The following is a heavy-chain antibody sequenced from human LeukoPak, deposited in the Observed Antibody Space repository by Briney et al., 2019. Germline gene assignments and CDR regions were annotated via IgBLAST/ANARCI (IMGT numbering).Heavy chain of an antibody. CDR1: GFTFSSYA. D-gene: IGHD2/OR15-2a*01. Sequence: PGGSMRLSCAASGFTFSSYAMSWVRQAPGKGLEWVSAISGSGGSTYYADSVKGRFTISRDNSKNTLYLQMNRLRAEDTAVYYCARLVSLDYFDYWGQGTLVTVSS. J-gene: IGHJ4*02. CDR3: ARLVSLDYFDY. V-gene: IGHV3-23*01. CDR2: ISGSGGST.